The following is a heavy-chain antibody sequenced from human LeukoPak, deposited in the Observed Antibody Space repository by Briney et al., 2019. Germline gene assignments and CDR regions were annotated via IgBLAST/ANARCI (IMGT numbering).Heavy chain of an antibody. CDR2: IKPDTGAT. V-gene: IGHV1-2*02. Sequence: GASLKVSCMASGYTFTGHYFHWLRQAPGQGLEWMGWIKPDTGATNFAQKFHGRLTMTTDTSISTGYMELRSLTSDDTAMYYCARDHDFGPDYWGQGTLVTVS. J-gene: IGHJ4*02. CDR1: GYTFTGHY. CDR3: ARDHDFGPDY. D-gene: IGHD4/OR15-4a*01.